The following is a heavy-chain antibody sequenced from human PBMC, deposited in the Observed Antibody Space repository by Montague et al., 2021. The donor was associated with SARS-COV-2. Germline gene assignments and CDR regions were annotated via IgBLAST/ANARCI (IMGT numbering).Heavy chain of an antibody. CDR3: ARRSSGGARYDF. Sequence: SETLSLTCTVSGGSIISPMYYWGWIRQSPGKQLEWIGSIYHSGTTYYNPSLKSRVTISIDTSKNQFHLALTSATAADTAVYYCARRSSGGARYDFWGQGTLVAAS. V-gene: IGHV4-39*01. D-gene: IGHD2-15*01. J-gene: IGHJ4*02. CDR1: GGSIISPMYY. CDR2: IYHSGTT.